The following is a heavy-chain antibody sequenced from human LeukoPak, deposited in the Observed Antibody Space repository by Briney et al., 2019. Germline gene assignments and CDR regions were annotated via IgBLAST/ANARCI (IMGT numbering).Heavy chain of an antibody. CDR1: GYTFTSYG. J-gene: IGHJ4*02. D-gene: IGHD5-18*01. CDR3: ARGVGHRGQEHSYVYYFDY. Sequence: ASVKVSCKASGYTFTSYGIIWVRQATGQGLEWMGWINPNSGNTDYAQKFQGRVTITRDTSISTAYMELSSLRSEDTAVYYCARGVGHRGQEHSYVYYFDYWGQGPLVTVSS. V-gene: IGHV1-8*03. CDR2: INPNSGNT.